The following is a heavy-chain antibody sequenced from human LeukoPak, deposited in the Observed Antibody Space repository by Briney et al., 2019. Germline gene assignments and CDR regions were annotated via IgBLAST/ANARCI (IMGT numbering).Heavy chain of an antibody. CDR3: ARESVPPYCGGDCCLDY. D-gene: IGHD2-21*02. CDR2: IIPIFGTA. CDR1: GGTFSSHA. Sequence: SVKVSCKXSGGTFSSHAISWVRQAPGQGLEWMGRIIPIFGTANYAQKFQGRVTITTDESTSTAYMELSSLRSEDTAVYYCARESVPPYCGGDCCLDYWGQGTLVTVSS. V-gene: IGHV1-69*05. J-gene: IGHJ4*02.